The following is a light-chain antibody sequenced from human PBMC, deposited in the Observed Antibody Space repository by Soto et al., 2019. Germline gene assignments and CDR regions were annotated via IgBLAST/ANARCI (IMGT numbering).Light chain of an antibody. CDR3: QHYGSSLSIT. CDR2: DAS. J-gene: IGKJ5*01. CDR1: QSVSSSY. V-gene: IGKV3-20*01. Sequence: EIVLTQSPGTLSLSPGERATLSCRASQSVSSSYLAWYQQKPGQAPRLLIYDASSRATGIPARFSGSGSGTDFTLTVTSLEPEDFAVYYCQHYGSSLSITFDQGTRLEIK.